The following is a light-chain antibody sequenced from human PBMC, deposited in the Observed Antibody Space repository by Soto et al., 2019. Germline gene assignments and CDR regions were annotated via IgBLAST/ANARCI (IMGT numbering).Light chain of an antibody. CDR1: QDISNY. CDR2: DAS. CDR3: QQYDNLTIT. J-gene: IGKJ5*01. Sequence: DIQMTQSPSSLSASVGDRVTITCQASQDISNYLNWYQQKPGKAPKLLIYDASNLETGVQSRFSGSGSGTDFTFTISSLQPEDIATYSCQQYDNLTITFGQGTRLEIK. V-gene: IGKV1-33*01.